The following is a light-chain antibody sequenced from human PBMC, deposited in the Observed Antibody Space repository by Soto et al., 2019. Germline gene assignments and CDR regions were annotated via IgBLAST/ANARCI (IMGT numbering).Light chain of an antibody. CDR3: ASYAGGNQV. J-gene: IGLJ1*01. Sequence: QSALTQPPSASRSPGQSVTISCTGTSSDVGRYDFVSWYQHHPGKVPKLMIYEITKRPSGVPDRVSGSKSGNTASLTGSGLLPEDDADYYCASYAGGNQVFGTGTKVTVL. CDR1: SSDVGRYDF. V-gene: IGLV2-8*01. CDR2: EIT.